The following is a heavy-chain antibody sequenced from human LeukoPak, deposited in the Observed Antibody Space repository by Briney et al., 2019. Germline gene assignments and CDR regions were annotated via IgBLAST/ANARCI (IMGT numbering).Heavy chain of an antibody. D-gene: IGHD3-10*01. J-gene: IGHJ5*02. V-gene: IGHV1-8*01. CDR2: MNPNSGNT. CDR1: GHTFTSYD. CDR3: ARGKFVMVRGVIAWFDP. Sequence: ASVKVSCKASGHTFTSYDINWVRQATGQGLEWMGWMNPNSGNTGYAQKFQGRVTMTRNTSISTAYMELSSLRSEDTAVYYCARGKFVMVRGVIAWFDPWGQGTLVTVSS.